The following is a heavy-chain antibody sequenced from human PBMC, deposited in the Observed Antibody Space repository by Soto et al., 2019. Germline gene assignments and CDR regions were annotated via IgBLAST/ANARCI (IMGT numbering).Heavy chain of an antibody. CDR3: AKFFVETGGSSGWPWSFHF. J-gene: IGHJ4*02. CDR1: GFTFSSYA. CDR2: ISGTGGTT. D-gene: IGHD6-25*01. Sequence: EVQLLESGGGLVQPGGSLRLSCAASGFTFSSYAMSWVRQAPGKGLEWVSAISGTGGTTYYADSGKGRFTISRDNSRNPLHLQMNSLRAEDTAIYDCAKFFVETGGSSGWPWSFHFWGQGTLVTVSS. V-gene: IGHV3-23*01.